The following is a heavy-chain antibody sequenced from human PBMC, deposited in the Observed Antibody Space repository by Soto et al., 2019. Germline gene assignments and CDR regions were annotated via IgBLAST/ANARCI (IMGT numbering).Heavy chain of an antibody. CDR3: ARDMDHNFDY. J-gene: IGHJ4*02. CDR2: IWYDGSNK. Sequence: QVQLVESGGGVVQPGRSLRLSCAASGFTFSSYVMHWVRQAPGKGLEWVAVIWYDGSNKYYADPVKGRFTISRDNSKNTVYLQMNSLRAEDTAVYDCARDMDHNFDYWGQGTLVTVSS. D-gene: IGHD2-2*03. V-gene: IGHV3-33*01. CDR1: GFTFSSYV.